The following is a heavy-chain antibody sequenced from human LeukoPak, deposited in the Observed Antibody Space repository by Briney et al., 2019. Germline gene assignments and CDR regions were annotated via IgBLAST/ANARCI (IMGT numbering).Heavy chain of an antibody. CDR2: IYHSGST. CDR1: NYSISSGYY. D-gene: IGHD1-26*01. J-gene: IGHJ4*02. CDR3: ARGLVGATYDY. Sequence: PSETLSLTCAVSNYSISSGYYWGWIRRPPGKGLEWIGSIYHSGSTYYNPSLKSRITISVDTSKNQFSLRLSSVTAADTAVYYCARGLVGATYDYWGQGTLVTVSS. V-gene: IGHV4-38-2*01.